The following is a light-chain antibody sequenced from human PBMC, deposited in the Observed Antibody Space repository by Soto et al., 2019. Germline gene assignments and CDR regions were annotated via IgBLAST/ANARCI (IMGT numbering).Light chain of an antibody. CDR1: SSNIGSNY. Sequence: QSALTQPPSASGTPGQRVTISCSGSSSNIGSNYVSWYQQLPGTAPKLLLYRNNQRPSGVPDRFSGSKSGTSASLAISGLGSQAEAEYYCAAWADTLSGHPVFGGGTQLTVL. CDR2: RNN. V-gene: IGLV1-47*01. J-gene: IGLJ7*01. CDR3: AAWADTLSGHPV.